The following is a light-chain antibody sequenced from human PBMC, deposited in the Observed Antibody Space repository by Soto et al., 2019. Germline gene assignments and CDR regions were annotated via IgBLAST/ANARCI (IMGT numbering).Light chain of an antibody. V-gene: IGLV2-14*01. CDR2: SVS. Sequence: QCLLTHPASVRGSPGDVIAISCSGTSSDIGAYDHVAWYQQFTGKSPKLMIYSVSNRPAGVANRFSGSKSGNTASLTISGLQAEEEADYYCISYTVSRSYVFGSGTNVTAL. CDR1: SSDIGAYDH. J-gene: IGLJ1*01. CDR3: ISYTVSRSYV.